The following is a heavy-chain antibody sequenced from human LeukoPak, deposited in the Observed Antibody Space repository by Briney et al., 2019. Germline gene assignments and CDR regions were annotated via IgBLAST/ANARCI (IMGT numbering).Heavy chain of an antibody. J-gene: IGHJ4*02. CDR3: TRGLPGGLGS. CDR2: ISGTGGST. D-gene: IGHD3-10*01. Sequence: GGSLRLSCGASGFTSTSHDMHWVRQAPGKGLEYVSGISGTGGSTYYANSVKGRFIISRDNSKNTLYLQMGSLRAEDMAVYYCTRGLPGGLGSWGQGTLVTVSS. CDR1: GFTSTSHD. V-gene: IGHV3-64*01.